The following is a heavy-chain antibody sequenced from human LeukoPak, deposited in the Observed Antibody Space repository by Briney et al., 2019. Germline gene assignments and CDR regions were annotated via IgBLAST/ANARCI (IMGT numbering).Heavy chain of an antibody. CDR2: IKQDGSEK. Sequence: PGGSLRLSCAASGFTFSSYWMSWVRQAPGKGLEWVANIKQDGSEKYYVDSVKGRFTISRDNAKNSLYLQMNSLRAEDTAVYYCARESNLVGANDYYYYYMDVWGKGTTVTISS. D-gene: IGHD1-26*01. CDR1: GFTFSSYW. J-gene: IGHJ6*03. V-gene: IGHV3-7*01. CDR3: ARESNLVGANDYYYYYMDV.